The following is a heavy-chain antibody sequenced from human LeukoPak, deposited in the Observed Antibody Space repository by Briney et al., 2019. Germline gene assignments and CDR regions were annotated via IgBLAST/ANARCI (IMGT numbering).Heavy chain of an antibody. D-gene: IGHD3-22*01. CDR3: AKDLRKYYYDSSGYSPPEYMDV. J-gene: IGHJ6*03. CDR1: GFTFSSYE. Sequence: PGGSLRLSCAASGFTFSSYEMNWVRQAPGKGLEWVSYISSSGSTIYYADSVKGRFTISRDNAKNSLYLQMNSLRAEDTAVYYCAKDLRKYYYDSSGYSPPEYMDVWGKGTTVTVSS. V-gene: IGHV3-48*03. CDR2: ISSSGSTI.